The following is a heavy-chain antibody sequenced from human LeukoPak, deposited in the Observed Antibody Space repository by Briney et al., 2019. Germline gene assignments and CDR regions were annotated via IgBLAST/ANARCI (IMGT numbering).Heavy chain of an antibody. J-gene: IGHJ4*02. Sequence: PGGSLRLSCAASGFAFSTYYIHWVRQPPGKGLEWVAVISYDGRNMYYGDSVKGRFTISRDNSKNTLYLQMNSLRPEDTAAYYCAKSLSSGWSSYYFGDWGQGALVTVSS. CDR2: ISYDGRNM. V-gene: IGHV3-30*18. D-gene: IGHD6-19*01. CDR1: GFAFSTYY. CDR3: AKSLSSGWSSYYFGD.